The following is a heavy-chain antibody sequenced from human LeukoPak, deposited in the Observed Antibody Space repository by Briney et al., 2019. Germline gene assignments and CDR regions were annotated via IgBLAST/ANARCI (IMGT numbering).Heavy chain of an antibody. Sequence: PGGSLRLSCAASGFTFSSYAMSWVRQAPGKGLEWVSAISGSGGSTYYADSVKGRFTISRDNSENTLYLQMNSLRAEDTAVYYCAKAYSGYDYSSIADYWGQGTLVTVSS. J-gene: IGHJ4*02. CDR1: GFTFSSYA. CDR3: AKAYSGYDYSSIADY. V-gene: IGHV3-23*01. D-gene: IGHD5-12*01. CDR2: ISGSGGST.